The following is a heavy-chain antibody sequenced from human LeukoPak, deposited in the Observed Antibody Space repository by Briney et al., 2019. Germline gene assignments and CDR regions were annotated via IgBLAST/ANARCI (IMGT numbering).Heavy chain of an antibody. CDR2: INAGNGNT. CDR3: ARDAQYSIAVAGFDP. D-gene: IGHD6-19*01. Sequence: GASVKVSCKASGYTFTSYYIHWVRQAPGQGLEWMGWINAGNGNTKYLQKFQGRVTITRDTSASTAYMELSSLRSEDTAVYYCARDAQYSIAVAGFDPWGQGTLVTVSS. J-gene: IGHJ5*02. V-gene: IGHV1-3*01. CDR1: GYTFTSYY.